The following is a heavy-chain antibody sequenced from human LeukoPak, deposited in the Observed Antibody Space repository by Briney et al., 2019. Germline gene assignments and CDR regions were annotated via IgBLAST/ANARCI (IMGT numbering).Heavy chain of an antibody. V-gene: IGHV3-23*01. CDR3: ARDHTSGWLRGFDY. CDR1: GFTFSSYA. CDR2: ISGSGSSI. D-gene: IGHD6-19*01. Sequence: GGSLRLSCAASGFTFSSYAMNWVRQAPGKGLEWVSIISGSGSSIYYADSVKGRFTISRDNSKNTLYLQVNSLGAEDTAVYYCARDHTSGWLRGFDYWGQGTLVTVSS. J-gene: IGHJ4*02.